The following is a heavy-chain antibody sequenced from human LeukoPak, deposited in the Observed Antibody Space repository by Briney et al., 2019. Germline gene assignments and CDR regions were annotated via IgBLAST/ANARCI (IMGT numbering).Heavy chain of an antibody. CDR2: IYSGGST. J-gene: IGHJ4*02. V-gene: IGHV3-66*01. CDR3: ARDFLEWYFDY. D-gene: IGHD2/OR15-2a*01. CDR1: GLTVSGTY. Sequence: GGSLRLSCAAYGLTVSGTYMSWVRQSPGKGLEWVSVIYSGGSTYYADSVKGRFTISRDNSKNTLYLQMNSLRAEDTAVYYCARDFLEWYFDYWGQGTLVSVSS.